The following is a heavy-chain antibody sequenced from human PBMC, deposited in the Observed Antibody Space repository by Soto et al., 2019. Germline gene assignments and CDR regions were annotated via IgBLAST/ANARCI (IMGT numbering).Heavy chain of an antibody. CDR3: ARDTYYYDSSDHFSADAFDI. Sequence: EVQLVESGGGLVQPGGSLRLSCAASGFTSSSYWIHWVRQAPGKGLVWVSRSSNDVSSTNYADSVKGRFTISRDNANNSVYLQLNRVRAADTAVYYCARDTYYYDSSDHFSADAFDIWGQGTMVTVSS. J-gene: IGHJ3*02. V-gene: IGHV3-74*01. CDR2: SSNDVSST. CDR1: GFTSSSYW. D-gene: IGHD3-22*01.